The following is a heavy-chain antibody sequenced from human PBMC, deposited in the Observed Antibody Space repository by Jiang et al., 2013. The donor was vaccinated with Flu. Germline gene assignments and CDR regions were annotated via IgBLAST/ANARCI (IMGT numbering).Heavy chain of an antibody. V-gene: IGHV3-11*06. Sequence: VQLLESGGGLVKPGGSLRLSCAASGFTFSDYYMSWIRQAPGKGLEWVSYISSSSSYTNYADSVKGRFTISRDNAKNSLYLQMNSLRAEDTAVYYCARDELGLRKAVAGTDYWGQGTLVTVSS. CDR1: GFTFSDYY. J-gene: IGHJ4*02. D-gene: IGHD6-19*01. CDR2: ISSSSSYT. CDR3: ARDELGLRKAVAGTDY.